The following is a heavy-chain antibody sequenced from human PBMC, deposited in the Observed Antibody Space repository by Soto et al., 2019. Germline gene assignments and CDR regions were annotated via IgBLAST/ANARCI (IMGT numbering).Heavy chain of an antibody. CDR2: IYTSGST. D-gene: IGHD2-2*02. CDR3: ARDRIPSARSGFDP. Sequence: LSLTCTVSGGSISSYYWSWIRQPAGKGLEWIGRIYTSGSTNYNPSLKSRVTMSVDTSKNQFSLKLSSVTAADTAVYYCARDRIPSARSGFDPWGQGTLVTVSS. V-gene: IGHV4-4*07. CDR1: GGSISSYY. J-gene: IGHJ5*02.